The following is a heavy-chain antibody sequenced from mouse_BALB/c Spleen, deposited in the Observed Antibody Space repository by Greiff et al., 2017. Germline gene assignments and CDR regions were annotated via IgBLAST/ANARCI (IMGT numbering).Heavy chain of an antibody. CDR3: TRGGMITTTGCFAY. CDR2: IDPETGGT. J-gene: IGHJ3*01. Sequence: VQLQQSGAELVRPGASVTLSCKASGYTFTDYEMHWVKQTPVHGLEWIGAIDPETGGTAYNQKFKGKATLTADKSSSTAYMELRSLTSEDSAVCYCTRGGMITTTGCFAYWGQGTLVTVSA. V-gene: IGHV1-15*01. D-gene: IGHD2-4*01. CDR1: GYTFTDYE.